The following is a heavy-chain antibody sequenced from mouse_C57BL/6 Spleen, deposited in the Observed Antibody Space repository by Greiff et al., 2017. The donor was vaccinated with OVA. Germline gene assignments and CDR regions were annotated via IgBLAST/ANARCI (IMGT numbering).Heavy chain of an antibody. CDR1: GYTFTDYY. CDR2: IYPGSGNT. J-gene: IGHJ2*01. V-gene: IGHV1-76*01. CDR3: ARSPDY. Sequence: VQLQQSGAELVRPGASVKLSCKASGYTFTDYYINWVKQRPGQGLEWIARIYPGSGNTYYNEKFKGKATLTAEKSSSTAYMQLSSLTSEDSAVYFCARSPDYWGQGTTLIVSS.